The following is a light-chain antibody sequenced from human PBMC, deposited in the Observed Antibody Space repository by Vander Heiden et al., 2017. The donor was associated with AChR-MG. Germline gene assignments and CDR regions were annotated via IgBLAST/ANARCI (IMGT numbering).Light chain of an antibody. V-gene: IGKV3-15*01. CDR3: QQYDNWPSLT. Sequence: EIVLTQSPATLSVSQGESATLSCRASQIISNNLAWYQQKPGQAPRLLIYGASTRATGIPARFSGSGSGTEFTLTISSLQSEDFAVYYCQQYDNWPSLTFGGGTKVEIK. J-gene: IGKJ4*01. CDR1: QIISNN. CDR2: GAS.